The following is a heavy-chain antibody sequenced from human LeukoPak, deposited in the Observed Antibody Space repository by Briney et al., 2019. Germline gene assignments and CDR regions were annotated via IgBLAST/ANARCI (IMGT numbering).Heavy chain of an antibody. CDR3: TTPRPSSSDWYIFGY. CDR1: GFTFANAW. CDR2: IRSKTNGGTT. D-gene: IGHD6-19*01. Sequence: GGSLRLSCAASGFTFANAWMSWVRQAPGKGLEWVGRIRSKTNGGTTDCAAPVKGRFTISRDDSKNTLYLQMNSLKTEDTAVYYCTTPRPSSSDWYIFGYWGQGTLVTVS. J-gene: IGHJ4*02. V-gene: IGHV3-15*01.